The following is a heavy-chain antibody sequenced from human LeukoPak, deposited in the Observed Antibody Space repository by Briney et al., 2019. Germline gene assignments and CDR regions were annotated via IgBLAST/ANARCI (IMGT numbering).Heavy chain of an antibody. CDR1: RFTFSTYA. J-gene: IGHJ5*02. Sequence: GGSLRLSCAASRFTFSTYAMSWVRQAPGKGLEWVSTISGNGGSTYYADSVKGRFTISRDNSKSTLYLQMYSLRGEDTAVYYCASSLAPLLTDYYTQSSWGQGTRVTVS. V-gene: IGHV3-23*01. D-gene: IGHD3-9*01. CDR3: ASSLAPLLTDYYTQSS. CDR2: ISGNGGST.